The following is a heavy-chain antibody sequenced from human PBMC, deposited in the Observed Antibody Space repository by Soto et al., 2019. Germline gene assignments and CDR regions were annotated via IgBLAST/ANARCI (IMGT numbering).Heavy chain of an antibody. D-gene: IGHD2-15*01. CDR3: AKSVVAALRRDAFDV. V-gene: IGHV3-9*01. CDR2: ISWNSGSI. J-gene: IGHJ3*01. CDR1: GFTVGEYA. Sequence: EVQLVESGGGLVQPGRSLRLSCAASGFTVGEYAMHWVRQAPGKGLEWVSGISWNSGSIGYADSVKGRFTSSRDNAKNSLYLQMTSLRAEDTALYYCAKSVVAALRRDAFDVWGQGTMVTVSS.